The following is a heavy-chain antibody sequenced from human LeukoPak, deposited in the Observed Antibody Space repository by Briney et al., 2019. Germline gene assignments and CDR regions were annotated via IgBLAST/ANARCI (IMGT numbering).Heavy chain of an antibody. D-gene: IGHD3-10*01. CDR2: ISWNSGSI. CDR3: AKAMITMVRGVIISXDAFDI. Sequence: GGSLRLSCAASGFTFDDYAMHGVRQAPGKGLEGVSGISWNSGSIGYADSVKGRFTISRDNAKNSLYLQMNSLRADDTAVYYCAKAMITMVRGVIISXDAFDIWGQGTMVTVSS. V-gene: IGHV3-9*01. CDR1: GFTFDDYA. J-gene: IGHJ3*02.